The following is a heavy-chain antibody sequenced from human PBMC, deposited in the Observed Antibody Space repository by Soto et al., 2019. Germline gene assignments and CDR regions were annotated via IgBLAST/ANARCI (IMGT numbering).Heavy chain of an antibody. V-gene: IGHV3-23*01. CDR3: AKVSSSWYAGFFDL. J-gene: IGHJ4*02. CDR2: LSDSGGSI. D-gene: IGHD6-13*01. Sequence: EVQLLESGGGLVQPGGSLRLSCTASGFTFSRHAMTWVRQAPGKGLEWVSGLSDSGGSIYYADSVKGRFTISRDNSMNTLYLQMNTLSAEDTGVYYCAKVSSSWYAGFFDLWGQGTLVTVSS. CDR1: GFTFSRHA.